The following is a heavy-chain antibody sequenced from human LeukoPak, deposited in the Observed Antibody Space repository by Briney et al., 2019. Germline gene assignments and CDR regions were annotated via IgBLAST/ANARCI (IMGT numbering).Heavy chain of an antibody. CDR3: ATGEFYFVF. D-gene: IGHD3-16*01. CDR2: ISDSGHST. J-gene: IGHJ4*02. V-gene: IGHV3-23*01. CDR1: GFTFTNYD. Sequence: GGSLRLSCAASGFTFTNYDMSWVRQAPGKGLEWVSTISDSGHSTSYADSVKGLFTISRDNSKNTLYLQMNSLRAEDTALYYCATGEFYFVFWGEETLVTVSS.